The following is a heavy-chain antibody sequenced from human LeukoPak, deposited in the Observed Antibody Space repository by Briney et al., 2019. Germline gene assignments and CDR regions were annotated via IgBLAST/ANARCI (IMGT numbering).Heavy chain of an antibody. D-gene: IGHD6-13*01. J-gene: IGHJ4*02. CDR3: ATDSSSWLSFDY. Sequence: ASVKVSCKVSGYTLTELFMHWVRQAPGKGLEWMGGFDPEDGETIYAQKFQGRVTMTEDTSTDTAYMELSSLRSEDTAVYYCATDSSSWLSFDYWGQGTLVTVSS. CDR1: GYTLTELF. V-gene: IGHV1-24*01. CDR2: FDPEDGET.